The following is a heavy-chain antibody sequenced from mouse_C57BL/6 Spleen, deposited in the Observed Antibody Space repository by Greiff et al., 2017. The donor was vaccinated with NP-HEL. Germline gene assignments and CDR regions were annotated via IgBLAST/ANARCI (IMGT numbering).Heavy chain of an antibody. CDR1: GFNIKDDY. J-gene: IGHJ2*01. D-gene: IGHD3-2*02. CDR2: IDPENGDT. Sequence: EVKLVESGAELVRPGASVKLSCTASGFNIKDDYMHWVKQRPEQGLEWIGWIDPENGDTEYASKFQGKATITADTSSNPAYLQLSSLTSEDTAVYYCTTESTAQALSWGQGTTLTVSS. CDR3: TTESTAQALS. V-gene: IGHV14-4*01.